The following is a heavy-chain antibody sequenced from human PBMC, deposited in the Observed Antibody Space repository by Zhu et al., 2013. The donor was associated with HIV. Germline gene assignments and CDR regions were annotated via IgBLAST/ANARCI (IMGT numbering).Heavy chain of an antibody. J-gene: IGHJ4*02. D-gene: IGHD7-27*01. CDR2: INPDGDVT. V-gene: IGHV1-46*01. CDR1: GYTFSSHY. Sequence: QVQLVQSGAEVKKPGASVKVSCRASGYTFSSHYIHWLRQVPGQGLEWMGVINPDGDVTTFSKRFQGRVTITRETSTSTVYMDLSSLTSDDTAVYYCARGGGLGKRKIRYVGGRVGATWGQGTLVSVSS. CDR3: ARGGGLGKRKIRYVGGRVGAT.